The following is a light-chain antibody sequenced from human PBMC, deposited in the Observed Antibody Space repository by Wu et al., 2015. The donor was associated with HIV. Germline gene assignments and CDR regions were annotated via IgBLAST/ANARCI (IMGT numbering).Light chain of an antibody. CDR2: AAS. CDR3: LQDYSSPYT. Sequence: AIQMTQSPPSLSAFVGDTVTITCRASHGIKKNLGWYQYKPGKAPKLLIFAASSGQSGVTSRFSGSGSGTEFTLTINSLRPEDFATYYCLQDYSSPYTFGQGTTVE. V-gene: IGKV1-6*01. CDR1: HGIKKN. J-gene: IGKJ1*01.